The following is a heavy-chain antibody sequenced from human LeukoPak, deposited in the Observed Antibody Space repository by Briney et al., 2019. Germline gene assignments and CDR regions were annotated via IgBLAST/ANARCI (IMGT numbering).Heavy chain of an antibody. J-gene: IGHJ4*02. CDR3: ARSSIVGVHIDY. D-gene: IGHD1-26*01. CDR2: IYYSGST. V-gene: IGHV4-30-4*01. Sequence: SETLSLTCTVSGGSISSGDYYWSWIRQPPGKGLEWIGYIYYSGSTYYNPSLKSRVTISVDRSKNQFSLKLSSVTAADTAVYYCARSSIVGVHIDYWGQGTLVTVSS. CDR1: GGSISSGDYY.